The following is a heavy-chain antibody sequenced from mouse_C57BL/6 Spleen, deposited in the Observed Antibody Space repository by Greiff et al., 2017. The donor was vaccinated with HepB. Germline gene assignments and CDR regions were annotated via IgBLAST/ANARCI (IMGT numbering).Heavy chain of an antibody. V-gene: IGHV1-82*01. Sequence: VQLQQSGPELVKPGASAKISCKASGYAFSSSWMNWVKQRPGKGLEWIGRIYPGDGDTNYNGKFKGKATLTADKSSSTAYMQLSSLTSEDSAVYFCARSDGYPWFAYWGQGTLVTVSA. D-gene: IGHD2-3*01. J-gene: IGHJ3*01. CDR2: IYPGDGDT. CDR1: GYAFSSSW. CDR3: ARSDGYPWFAY.